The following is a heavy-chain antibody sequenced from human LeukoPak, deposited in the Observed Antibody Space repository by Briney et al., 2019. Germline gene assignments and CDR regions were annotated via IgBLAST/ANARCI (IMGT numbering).Heavy chain of an antibody. CDR1: GGSISSYY. V-gene: IGHV4-59*01. CDR3: ARADGYYYGMDV. CDR2: IYYSGST. J-gene: IGHJ6*02. D-gene: IGHD5-24*01. Sequence: SETLSLTCTVSGGSISSYYWSWIRQPPGKGLEWIGYIYYSGSTNYNPSLKSRVTISVDTSKNQFSLKLSSVTAADTAVYYCARADGYYYGMDVWGQGTTVTVSS.